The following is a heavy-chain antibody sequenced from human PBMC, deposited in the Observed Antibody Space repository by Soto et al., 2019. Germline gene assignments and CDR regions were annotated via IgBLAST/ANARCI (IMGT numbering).Heavy chain of an antibody. CDR2: ISLYSDGT. J-gene: IGHJ5*02. Sequence: HVQLVQSGGEVKRTGASVKVSCKTSGYTFSNYGITWVRQAPGQPLEWLGWISLYSDGTNYAQKFQGRVSMTKDTSTNTAYIELRSLRSDDTAVYYCARVVPGAEAWFGTCDQGALVTVTS. D-gene: IGHD2-2*01. CDR3: ARVVPGAEAWFGT. V-gene: IGHV1-18*01. CDR1: GYTFSNYG.